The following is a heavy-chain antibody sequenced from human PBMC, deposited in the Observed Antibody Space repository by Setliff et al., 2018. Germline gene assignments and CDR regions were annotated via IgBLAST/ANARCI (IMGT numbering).Heavy chain of an antibody. CDR2: IIPILGIA. Sequence: SVKVSFKASGGTFSSYAISWVRQAPGQGLEWMGGIIPILGIANYAQKFQGRVTITADESTSTAYMELSSLRSEDTAVYYCARGLHSSGWYWAFDYWGQGTLVTVSS. D-gene: IGHD6-19*01. CDR3: ARGLHSSGWYWAFDY. J-gene: IGHJ4*02. V-gene: IGHV1-69*10. CDR1: GGTFSSYA.